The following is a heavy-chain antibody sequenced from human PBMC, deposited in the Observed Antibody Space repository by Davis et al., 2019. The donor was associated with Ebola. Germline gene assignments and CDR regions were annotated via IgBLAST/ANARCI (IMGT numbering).Heavy chain of an antibody. V-gene: IGHV5-10-1*01. CDR1: GYSFTSYW. J-gene: IGHJ4*02. D-gene: IGHD3-22*01. CDR3: ARLRITMIVGKDY. Sequence: KVSCKGSGYSFTSYWISWVRQMPGKGLEWMGRIDPSDSYTNYSPSFQGHVTISADKSISTAYLQWSSLKASDTAMYYCARLRITMIVGKDYWGQGTLVTVSS. CDR2: IDPSDSYT.